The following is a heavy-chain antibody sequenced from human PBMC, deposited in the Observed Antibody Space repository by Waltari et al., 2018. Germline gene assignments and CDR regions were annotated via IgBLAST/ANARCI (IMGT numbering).Heavy chain of an antibody. J-gene: IGHJ4*02. V-gene: IGHV4-59*08. CDR1: GDSISSYY. D-gene: IGHD5-12*01. CDR3: ARALVTTRIYFDY. CDR2: ISYTGST. Sequence: QVQLQESGPGLVKPSETLSLTCTVSGDSISSYYWSWIRQPPGKGLEWIGYISYTGSTNYNPSRKSRVTFSVDTSKNQFSLKLSSATAADTAVYYCARALVTTRIYFDYWGLGTLVTVSS.